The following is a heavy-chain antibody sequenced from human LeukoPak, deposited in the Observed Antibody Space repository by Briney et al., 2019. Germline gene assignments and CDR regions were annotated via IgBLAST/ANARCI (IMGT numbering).Heavy chain of an antibody. Sequence: GGSLRLSCAVSGITFSSYWMHWVRQEPGRGLLWVSRINTQGTYTNYADSVKGRFTISRDNAKNSLYLQMNSLRAEDTAVYYCARDSGYDFEDYWGQGTLVTVSS. CDR3: ARDSGYDFEDY. CDR2: INTQGTYT. V-gene: IGHV3-74*01. J-gene: IGHJ4*02. D-gene: IGHD5-12*01. CDR1: GITFSSYW.